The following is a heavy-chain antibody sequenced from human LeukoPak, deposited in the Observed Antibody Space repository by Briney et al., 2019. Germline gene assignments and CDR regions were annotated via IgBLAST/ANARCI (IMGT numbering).Heavy chain of an antibody. V-gene: IGHV4-61*02. CDR2: IYTSGST. CDR1: GGSISSGSYY. Sequence: SETLSLTCTVSGGSISSGSYYWSWIRQPAGKGLEWIGRIYTSGSTNYNPSLKSRVTISVDTSKNQFSLKLSSVTAVDTAVYYCARDVTYYYDSSGLRGYWYFDLWGRGTLVTVSS. D-gene: IGHD3-22*01. J-gene: IGHJ2*01. CDR3: ARDVTYYYDSSGLRGYWYFDL.